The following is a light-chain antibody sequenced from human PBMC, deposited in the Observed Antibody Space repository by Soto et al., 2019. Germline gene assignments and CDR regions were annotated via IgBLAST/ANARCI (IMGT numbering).Light chain of an antibody. CDR1: QSLVFGDGNTY. Sequence: DVVLTQSPLSLPVTLGQPASISCSSSQSLVFGDGNTYSNWFHQRPGQSPRRLIYKVSNRDSGVPDRFSGSGSGTNFTLKISRVEPEDVGVYYCAQDTGWPWTVGQGTKV. V-gene: IGKV2-30*01. J-gene: IGKJ1*01. CDR2: KVS. CDR3: AQDTGWPWT.